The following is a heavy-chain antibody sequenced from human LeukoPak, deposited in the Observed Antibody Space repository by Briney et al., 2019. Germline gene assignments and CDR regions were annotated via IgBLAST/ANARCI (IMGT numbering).Heavy chain of an antibody. D-gene: IGHD3-3*01. CDR2: IYYSGST. CDR1: GGSFSGYY. V-gene: IGHV4-34*09. CDR3: ARVPADYDFWSGYYHGGRGWFDP. J-gene: IGHJ5*02. Sequence: SETLSLTCAVYGGSFSGYYWSWIRQPPGKGLEWIGYIYYSGSTYYNPSLKSRVTISADTSKNQFSLKLSSVTAADTAVYYCARVPADYDFWSGYYHGGRGWFDPWGQGTLVTVSS.